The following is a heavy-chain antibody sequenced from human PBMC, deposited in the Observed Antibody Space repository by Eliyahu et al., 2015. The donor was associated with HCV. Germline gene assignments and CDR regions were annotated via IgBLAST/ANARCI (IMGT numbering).Heavy chain of an antibody. CDR2: IHYSGGT. V-gene: IGHV4-59*01. CDR3: ASGGGGIAVAGTGGWFDP. J-gene: IGHJ5*02. Sequence: QVQLQESGPGLVKPSETLSLTCXVXGGSXXTYXWSWIRXPPGKGLEWIGYIHYSGGTNCNPSLKSRVTISVDTSKNQFSLNLTSVTAADTAVYYCASGGGGIAVAGTGGWFDPWGQGTLVTVSS. D-gene: IGHD6-19*01. CDR1: GGSXXTYX.